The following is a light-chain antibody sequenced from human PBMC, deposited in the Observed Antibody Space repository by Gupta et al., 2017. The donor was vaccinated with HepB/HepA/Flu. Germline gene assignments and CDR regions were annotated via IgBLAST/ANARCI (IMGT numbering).Light chain of an antibody. CDR1: QSLVFSDGNTF. V-gene: IGKV2-30*01. CDR2: QVS. J-gene: IGKJ4*01. CDR3: VQGTHWPT. Sequence: DVVLTQSPLSLPVTLGQPASISCRSSQSLVFSDGNTFLHWFQQRPGQSPRRLLYQVSKRDFGVPERFSGSGSGTDFTLRSSRVEAEDVAIYYCVQGTHWPTFGGGTKVEIK.